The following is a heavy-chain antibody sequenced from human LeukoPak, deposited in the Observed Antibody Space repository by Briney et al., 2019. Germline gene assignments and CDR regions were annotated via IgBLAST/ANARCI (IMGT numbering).Heavy chain of an antibody. V-gene: IGHV3-9*01. CDR2: ISWNSGII. CDR3: VKASRGDYFDY. CDR1: GFTFSSYS. J-gene: IGHJ4*02. Sequence: LRLSCAASGFTFSSYSMNWVRQAPGKGLEWVSGISWNSGIIGYADSVKGRLTISRDNAKNSLYLQMNSLRAGDTALYYCVKASRGDYFDYWGQGTLVTVSS.